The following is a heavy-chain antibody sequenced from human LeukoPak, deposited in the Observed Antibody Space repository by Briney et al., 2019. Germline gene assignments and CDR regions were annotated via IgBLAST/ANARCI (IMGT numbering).Heavy chain of an antibody. J-gene: IGHJ4*02. V-gene: IGHV1-2*02. CDR3: AREGSDQLSKDFDY. CDR1: GFTFTGHY. Sequence: ASVKVSCKSSGFTFTGHYIHWMRQAPGQGLEWMGYIGPRNSAASYAEKFQGRVTMTRDTSLSTAYMELSRLTSDDTAVYYCAREGSDQLSKDFDYWGQGTLVTVSS. CDR2: IGPRNSAA. D-gene: IGHD2-2*01.